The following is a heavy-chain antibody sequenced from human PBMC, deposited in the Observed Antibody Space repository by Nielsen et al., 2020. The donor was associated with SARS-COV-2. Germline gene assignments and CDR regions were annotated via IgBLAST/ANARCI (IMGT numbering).Heavy chain of an antibody. CDR1: GFTFSSYW. V-gene: IGHV3-7*03. D-gene: IGHD2-2*01. J-gene: IGHJ6*03. CDR2: IKQDGSEK. CDR3: AREGVDFVSGYCSSTSCSNYYYYYYMDV. Sequence: GGSLRLSCAASGFTFSSYWMSWVRQAPGKGLEWVANIKQDGSEKYYVDSVKGRFTISRDNAKNSLYLQMNSLRAEDTAVYYCAREGVDFVSGYCSSTSCSNYYYYYYMDVWGKGTTVTVSS.